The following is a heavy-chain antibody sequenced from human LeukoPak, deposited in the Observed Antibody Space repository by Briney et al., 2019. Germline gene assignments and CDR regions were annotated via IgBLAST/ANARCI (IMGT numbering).Heavy chain of an antibody. D-gene: IGHD6-13*01. CDR1: GFTFSSYA. V-gene: IGHV3-30-3*01. CDR3: ARGLQLVPLYYFDY. Sequence: GGSLRLSCAASGFTFSSYAMHWVRQAPGKGLEWVAVISYDGSNKYYADSVKGRFTISRDNSKNTLYLQMNSLRAEDTAVYYCARGLQLVPLYYFDYWGQGTLVTVSS. J-gene: IGHJ4*02. CDR2: ISYDGSNK.